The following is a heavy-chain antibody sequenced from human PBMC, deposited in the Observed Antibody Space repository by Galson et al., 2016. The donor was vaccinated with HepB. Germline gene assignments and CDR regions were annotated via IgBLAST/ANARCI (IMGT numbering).Heavy chain of an antibody. Sequence: LSLTCTVSGGSISSYYWSWIRQPPGKGLEWIGQIFSSGSTNLNPSLKSRVTISVDTSKNQFSLKPSSVTAADTAVYYCARHQKLYGDFRLTSYSDYWGQGTLVTVSS. CDR1: GGSISSYY. D-gene: IGHD4-17*01. J-gene: IGHJ4*02. V-gene: IGHV4-59*01. CDR3: ARHQKLYGDFRLTSYSDY. CDR2: IFSSGST.